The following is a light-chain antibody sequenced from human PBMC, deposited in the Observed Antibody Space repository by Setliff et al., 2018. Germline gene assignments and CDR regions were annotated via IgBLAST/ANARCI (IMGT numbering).Light chain of an antibody. CDR2: EVS. CDR1: SSDVGGYNY. CDR3: SSYAGSNNPYV. V-gene: IGLV2-8*01. J-gene: IGLJ1*01. Sequence: QSALTQPPSASGSPGQSATISCTGTSSDVGGYNYVSWYQQHPGKAPKLMIYEVSKRPSGVPDRFSGSKPGNTASLTVSGLQAEDEADYYCSSYAGSNNPYVFGTGTKVTVL.